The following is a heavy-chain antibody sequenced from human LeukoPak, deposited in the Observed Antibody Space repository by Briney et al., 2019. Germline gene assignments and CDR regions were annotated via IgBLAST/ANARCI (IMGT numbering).Heavy chain of an antibody. D-gene: IGHD2-15*01. CDR2: IYHSGST. Sequence: SETLSLTCTVSGGSISTYYWGWIRQPPGKGLEWIGSIYHSGSTYYNPSLKSRVTISVDTSKNQFSLKLSSVTAADTAVYSCASPIPETKPRSYWYFDLGGRGTRVIVPS. CDR3: ASPIPETKPRSYWYFDL. V-gene: IGHV4-38-2*02. J-gene: IGHJ2*01. CDR1: GGSISTYY.